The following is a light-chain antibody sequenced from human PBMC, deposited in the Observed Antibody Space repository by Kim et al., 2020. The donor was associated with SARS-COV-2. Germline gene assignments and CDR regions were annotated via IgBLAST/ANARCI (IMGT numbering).Light chain of an antibody. V-gene: IGKV1-17*03. Sequence: SVGDIVTITCRASQGISNYLAWFQQTPGKVPKRLIYAASSLQSGVPSRFSGSGSGTEFTLTISSRQPEDLATYYCLQYNSYPLTLGGGTKVEIK. J-gene: IGKJ4*01. CDR2: AAS. CDR1: QGISNY. CDR3: LQYNSYPLT.